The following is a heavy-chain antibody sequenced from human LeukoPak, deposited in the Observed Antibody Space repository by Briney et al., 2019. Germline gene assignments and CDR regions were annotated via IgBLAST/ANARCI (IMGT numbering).Heavy chain of an antibody. V-gene: IGHV4-39*07. Sequence: PSETLSLTCTVSGGSISSSSYYWGWIRQPPGKGLEWIGSIYYGGSTYYNPSLKSRVTISVDTSKNQFSLKLSSVTAADTAVYYCARDGKWEHDAFDIWGQGTMVTVSS. D-gene: IGHD1-26*01. CDR2: IYYGGST. CDR3: ARDGKWEHDAFDI. CDR1: GGSISSSSYY. J-gene: IGHJ3*02.